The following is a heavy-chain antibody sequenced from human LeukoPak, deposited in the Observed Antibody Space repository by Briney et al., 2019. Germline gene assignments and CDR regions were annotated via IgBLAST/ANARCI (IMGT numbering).Heavy chain of an antibody. Sequence: ASVKVSCKASGYTFTNYAISWVRQAPGQGLEWVGWINPNSGVTNYAQKLQGRVTISRDTSIDTAYMQLSRLRSDDTAVYYCAKDRYGDYEAPFHYYMDAWGRGTTVTVSS. D-gene: IGHD5-12*01. J-gene: IGHJ6*03. V-gene: IGHV1-2*02. CDR2: INPNSGVT. CDR3: AKDRYGDYEAPFHYYMDA. CDR1: GYTFTNYA.